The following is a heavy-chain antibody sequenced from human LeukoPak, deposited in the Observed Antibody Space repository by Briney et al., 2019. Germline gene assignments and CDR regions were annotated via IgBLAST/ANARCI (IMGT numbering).Heavy chain of an antibody. CDR1: GFTFSSYG. D-gene: IGHD3-3*01. CDR3: ARQSPRITIFGVGYYYYMDV. J-gene: IGHJ6*03. Sequence: GGSLRLSCAASGFTFSSYGMSWVRQAPGKGLEWVSAISGSGGSTYYADSVKGRFTISRDNSKNTLYLQMNSLRAEDTAVYYCARQSPRITIFGVGYYYYMDVWGKGTTVTVSS. CDR2: ISGSGGST. V-gene: IGHV3-23*01.